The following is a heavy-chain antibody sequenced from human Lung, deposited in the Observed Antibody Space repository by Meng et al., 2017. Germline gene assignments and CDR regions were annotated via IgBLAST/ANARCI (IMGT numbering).Heavy chain of an antibody. CDR2: ISSDSRYI. CDR3: ARFETVGVATGDF. D-gene: IGHD2-15*01. V-gene: IGHV3-21*01. J-gene: IGHJ4*02. CDR1: GFTFSNYS. Sequence: EVQLVESGGGLVTPGGSRRRSCAASGFTFSNYSMNWVRQAPGKGLEWVSSISSDSRYIFYADSVKGRFTISRDNAKNSLYLLMIGLRPEDTAVFYCARFETVGVATGDFWGQGTLVTVSS.